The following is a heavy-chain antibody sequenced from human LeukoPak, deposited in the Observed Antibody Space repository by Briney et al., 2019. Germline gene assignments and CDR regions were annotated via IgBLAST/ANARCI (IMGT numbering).Heavy chain of an antibody. CDR3: ARDNYGSGSCDY. D-gene: IGHD3-10*01. Sequence: SSETLSLTCTVSGGSIGSYYWSWIRQPPGKGLEWIGRIYTSGSTNYNPSLKSRVTMSVDTSKNQFSLKLSSVTAADTAVYYCARDNYGSGSCDYWGQGTLVTVSS. CDR2: IYTSGST. J-gene: IGHJ4*02. CDR1: GGSIGSYY. V-gene: IGHV4-4*07.